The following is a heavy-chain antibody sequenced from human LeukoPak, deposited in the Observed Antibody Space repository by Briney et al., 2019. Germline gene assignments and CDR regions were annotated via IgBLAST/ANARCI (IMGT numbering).Heavy chain of an antibody. V-gene: IGHV3-48*03. CDR2: ISSSGSTI. CDR1: GFTFSSYE. CDR3: AREPSRPFDWLPHYYYYYMDV. J-gene: IGHJ6*03. D-gene: IGHD3-9*01. Sequence: PGGSLRLSCAASGFTFSSYEMNWVRQALGKGLEWVSYISSSGSTIYYADSVKGRFTISRDNAKNSLYLQMNSLRADDTAVYYCAREPSRPFDWLPHYYYYYMDVWGKGTTVTISS.